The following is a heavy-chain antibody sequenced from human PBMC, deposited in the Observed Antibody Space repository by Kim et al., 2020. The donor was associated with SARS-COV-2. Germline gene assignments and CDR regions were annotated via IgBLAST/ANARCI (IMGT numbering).Heavy chain of an antibody. CDR2: ILYDGNKT. D-gene: IGHD6-25*01. CDR1: GFSLSDFG. J-gene: IGHJ6*02. CDR3: AKEAASTYYYYYAMDV. Sequence: LRLSCVASGFSLSDFGMHWLRQAPGKGLEWVAAILYDGNKTYYTDSVKGRFTISRDTSKNTVYLQMNTLTTDDTALYYCAKEAASTYYYYYAMDVWGQGTTVTVSS. V-gene: IGHV3-30*18.